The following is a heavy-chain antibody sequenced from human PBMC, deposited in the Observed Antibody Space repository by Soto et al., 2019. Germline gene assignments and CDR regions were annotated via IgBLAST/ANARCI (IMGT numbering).Heavy chain of an antibody. V-gene: IGHV3-23*01. CDR3: VPLTRIAAAGTNRTIDY. CDR2: ISGSGGST. J-gene: IGHJ4*02. D-gene: IGHD6-13*01. CDR1: GFTFSSYA. Sequence: PGGSLRLSCAASGFTFSSYAMSWVRQAPGKGLEWVSAISGSGGSTYYADSVKGRFTISRGNSKNTLYLQMNSLRAEDTAVYYCVPLTRIAAAGTNRTIDYWGQGTLVTVSS.